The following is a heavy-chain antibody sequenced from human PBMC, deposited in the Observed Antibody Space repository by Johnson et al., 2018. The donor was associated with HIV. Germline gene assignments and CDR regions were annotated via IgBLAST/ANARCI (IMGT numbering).Heavy chain of an antibody. Sequence: TGKGLEWVSAIGTAGDTYYPGSVKGRFTISRENAKNSLYLQMNSLRAGDTAVYYCASSYSESDAFDIWGQGTMVTVSS. CDR2: IGTAGDT. V-gene: IGHV3-13*01. CDR3: ASSYSESDAFDI. D-gene: IGHD3-10*01. J-gene: IGHJ3*02.